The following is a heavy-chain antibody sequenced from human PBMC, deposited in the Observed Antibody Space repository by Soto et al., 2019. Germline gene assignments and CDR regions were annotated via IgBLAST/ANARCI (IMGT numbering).Heavy chain of an antibody. D-gene: IGHD4-4*01. Sequence: SETLSLTCTVSGGSISSSSYYWGWIRQPPGKGLEWIGSIYYSGSTYYNPSLKSRVTISVDTSKNQFSLKLSSVTAADTAVYYCERLDYKNYYYYGMDVWGQGTTVTVSS. V-gene: IGHV4-39*01. J-gene: IGHJ6*02. CDR2: IYYSGST. CDR3: ERLDYKNYYYYGMDV. CDR1: GGSISSSSYY.